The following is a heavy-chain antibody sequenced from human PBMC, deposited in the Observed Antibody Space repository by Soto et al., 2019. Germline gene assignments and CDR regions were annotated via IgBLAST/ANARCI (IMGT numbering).Heavy chain of an antibody. CDR3: AREPYSSGWDYGMDV. V-gene: IGHV5-10-1*01. CDR2: IDPSDSYA. CDR1: GYRFSNYW. J-gene: IGHJ6*02. D-gene: IGHD6-19*01. Sequence: GESLKISCKGSGYRFSNYWISWVRQMPGKGLEWMGKIDPSDSYANYSPSFQGHITISSDKTISTAYLQWGSLKASDTAIYYCAREPYSSGWDYGMDVWGQGTTVTVYS.